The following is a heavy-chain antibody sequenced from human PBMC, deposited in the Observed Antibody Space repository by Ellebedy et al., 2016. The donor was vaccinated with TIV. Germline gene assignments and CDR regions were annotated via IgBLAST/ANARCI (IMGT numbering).Heavy chain of an antibody. D-gene: IGHD2-8*02. Sequence: PGGSLRLSCVASGFTLGDHWMHWVRQAPGKGLVWVSRSKGDGSETAYADSVQGRFTISRDNAKNTLYLQMNSLRAEDTAVYFCSRETLFFGPCTGGSCYQDSWGQGALVTVSS. CDR2: SKGDGSET. CDR1: GFTLGDHW. CDR3: SRETLFFGPCTGGSCYQDS. J-gene: IGHJ4*02. V-gene: IGHV3-74*01.